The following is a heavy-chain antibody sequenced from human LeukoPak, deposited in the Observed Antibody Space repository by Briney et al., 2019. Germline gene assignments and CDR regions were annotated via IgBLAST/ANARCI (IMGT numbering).Heavy chain of an antibody. CDR3: AKDRLPRRDNKYYFDY. CDR2: IGYDGSNK. CDR1: GFPFSSYG. Sequence: PGGSRRLSCAASGFPFSSYGMHWVGRAPGKGLNGVAVIGYDGSNKYYADSVKGRFTISRDNSKNTLYLQMNSLRAEDTAVYYCAKDRLPRRDNKYYFDYWGQGTLVTVSS. V-gene: IGHV3-33*06. J-gene: IGHJ4*02. D-gene: IGHD5-12*01.